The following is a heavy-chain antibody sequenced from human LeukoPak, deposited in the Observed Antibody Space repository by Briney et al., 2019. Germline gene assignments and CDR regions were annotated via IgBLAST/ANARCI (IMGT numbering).Heavy chain of an antibody. CDR3: ARDGYDYVWGSYDWFDP. J-gene: IGHJ5*02. V-gene: IGHV1-18*01. CDR2: ISAYNGNT. Sequence: ASVKVSCKASGYTFTSYGISWVRQAPGQGLEWMGWISAYNGNTNYAQKLQGRVTMTTDTSTSTAYMEPRSLRSDDTAVYYCARDGYDYVWGSYDWFDPWGQGTLVTVSS. CDR1: GYTFTSYG. D-gene: IGHD3-16*01.